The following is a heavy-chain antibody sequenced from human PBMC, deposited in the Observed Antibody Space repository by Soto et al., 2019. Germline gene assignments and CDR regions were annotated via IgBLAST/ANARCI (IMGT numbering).Heavy chain of an antibody. CDR3: ARDLAVAGTVYYYYGMDV. CDR2: IYYSGST. V-gene: IGHV4-59*01. Sequence: SETLSLTCTVSGGSISSYYWSWIRQPPGKGLEWIGYIYYSGSTNYNPSLKSRVTISVDTSKNQFSLKLSSVTAADTAVYYCARDLAVAGTVYYYYGMDVWGQETTVTVSS. J-gene: IGHJ6*02. CDR1: GGSISSYY. D-gene: IGHD6-19*01.